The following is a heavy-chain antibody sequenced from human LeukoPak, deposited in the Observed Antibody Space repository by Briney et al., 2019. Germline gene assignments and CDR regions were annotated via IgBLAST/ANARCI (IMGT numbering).Heavy chain of an antibody. V-gene: IGHV3-23*01. CDR3: AKGPYYDILTGPEDY. D-gene: IGHD3-9*01. J-gene: IGHJ4*02. Sequence: GGSLRLSCAAPGFTFSSYAMSWVRQAPGKGLGWVSAISGSGGSTYYADSVKGRFTISRDNSKNTLYLQMNSLRAEDTAVYYCAKGPYYDILTGPEDYWGQGTLVTVSS. CDR2: ISGSGGST. CDR1: GFTFSSYA.